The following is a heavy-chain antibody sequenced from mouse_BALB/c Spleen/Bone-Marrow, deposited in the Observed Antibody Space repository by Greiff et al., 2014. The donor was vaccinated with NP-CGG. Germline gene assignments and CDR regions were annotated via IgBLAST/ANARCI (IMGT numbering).Heavy chain of an antibody. CDR1: GFNIKDTY. J-gene: IGHJ2*01. CDR3: ARYYYGSSYFDY. CDR2: IDPANGNT. V-gene: IGHV14-3*02. D-gene: IGHD1-1*01. Sequence: DVQLQESGAELAKPGASVKLSCTASGFNIKDTYMHWVKQRPEQGLEWIGRIDPANGNTKYDPKFQGKATITADTSSNTAYLQLSSLTSEDTAVYYCARYYYGSSYFDYWGQGTTLTVSS.